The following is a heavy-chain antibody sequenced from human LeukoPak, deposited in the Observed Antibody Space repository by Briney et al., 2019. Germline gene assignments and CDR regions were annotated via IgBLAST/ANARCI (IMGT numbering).Heavy chain of an antibody. Sequence: GGSLRLSCAASGLTFSSYGMHWVRQAPGKGLEWVANIKLDGSEAYYVDSVKGRFTISRDNTQNSLYLQMNSLRAEDTAVYYCARDQTPYYWGQGTLVTVSS. V-gene: IGHV3-7*01. CDR1: GLTFSSYG. CDR3: ARDQTPYY. CDR2: IKLDGSEA. J-gene: IGHJ4*02.